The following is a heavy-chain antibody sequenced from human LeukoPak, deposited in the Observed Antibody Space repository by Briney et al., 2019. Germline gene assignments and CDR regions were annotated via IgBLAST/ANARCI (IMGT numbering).Heavy chain of an antibody. J-gene: IGHJ4*02. Sequence: GESRQISCKGSGYSFTNYWIGWVRQMPGKGLEWMGIIYPGDSDTRYIPSFQGQVTISADKSINTAYLQWSSLKPSDTAIYYCARSASRYFDWFDYWGQGTLLTVSS. V-gene: IGHV5-51*03. CDR2: IYPGDSDT. CDR1: GYSFTNYW. D-gene: IGHD3-9*01. CDR3: ARSASRYFDWFDY.